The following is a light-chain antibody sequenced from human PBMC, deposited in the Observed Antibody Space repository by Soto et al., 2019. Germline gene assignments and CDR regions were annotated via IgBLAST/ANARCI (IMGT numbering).Light chain of an antibody. V-gene: IGKV1-39*01. CDR1: QSISSY. CDR3: KQSYSTPRALT. J-gene: IGKJ4*01. CDR2: AAS. Sequence: DIQMTQSPSSLSASVGDRVTITCRASQSISSYLNWYQQKPGKAPKLLIYAASSLQSGVPSRFSGSGSGTDFTLTISSLQPEDFATYYCKQSYSTPRALTFGGGTKVEIK.